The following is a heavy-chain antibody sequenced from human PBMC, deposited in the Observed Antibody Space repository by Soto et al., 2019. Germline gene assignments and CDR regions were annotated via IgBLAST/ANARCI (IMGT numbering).Heavy chain of an antibody. CDR2: IRSKANSYAT. J-gene: IGHJ6*02. V-gene: IGHV3-73*02. D-gene: IGHD6-6*01. Sequence: EVQLVESGGGLVQPGGSLKLSCAASGFTFSGSAMHWVRQASGKGLEWVGRIRSKANSYATAYAASVKGRFTISRDDSKNTAYLQMNSLKNEDTAVYYCTRPGSSDLNYYYYGMDVWGQGTTVTVSS. CDR1: GFTFSGSA. CDR3: TRPGSSDLNYYYYGMDV.